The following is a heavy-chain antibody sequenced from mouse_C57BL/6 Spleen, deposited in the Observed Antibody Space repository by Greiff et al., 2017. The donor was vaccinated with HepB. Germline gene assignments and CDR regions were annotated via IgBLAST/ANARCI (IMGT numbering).Heavy chain of an antibody. V-gene: IGHV1-55*01. CDR1: GYTFTSYW. CDR2: IYPGSGST. D-gene: IGHD1-1*01. J-gene: IGHJ1*03. Sequence: VQLQQPGAELVKPGASVKMSCKASGYTFTSYWITWVKQRPGQGLEWIGDIYPGSGSTNYNEKFKSKATLTVDTSSSTAYMQLSSLTSEDSAVYYCARGGYCGSSPWYFDVWGTGTTVTVSS. CDR3: ARGGYCGSSPWYFDV.